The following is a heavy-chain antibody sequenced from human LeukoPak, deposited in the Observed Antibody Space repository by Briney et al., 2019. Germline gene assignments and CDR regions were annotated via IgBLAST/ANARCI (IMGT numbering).Heavy chain of an antibody. J-gene: IGHJ5*02. CDR2: VNANTGNP. V-gene: IGHV7-4-1*02. CDR3: ARTQEDIVVVPAAMYNWFDP. D-gene: IGHD2-2*01. CDR1: GYTFTSYA. Sequence: ASVKVSCKASGYTFTSYAMNWVRQAPGQGLEWMGWVNANTGNPTYAQGFTGRFVFSLDTSVSTAYLQISSLKAEDTAVYYCARTQEDIVVVPAAMYNWFDPWGQGTLVTVSS.